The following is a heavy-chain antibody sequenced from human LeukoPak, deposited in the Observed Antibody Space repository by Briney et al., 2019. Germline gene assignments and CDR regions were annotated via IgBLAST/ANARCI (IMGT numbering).Heavy chain of an antibody. V-gene: IGHV1-8*03. D-gene: IGHD2-15*01. CDR1: GYTFTSYD. CDR2: MNSNSGNT. J-gene: IGHJ4*02. CDR3: ARTYSSSRYCSGGSCYGGDY. Sequence: ASVKVSCKASGYTFTSYDINWVRQATGQGLEWMGWMNSNSGNTGYAQKFQGRVTITRNTSISTAYMELSSLRSEDTAVYYCARTYSSSRYCSGGSCYGGDYWGQGTLVTVSS.